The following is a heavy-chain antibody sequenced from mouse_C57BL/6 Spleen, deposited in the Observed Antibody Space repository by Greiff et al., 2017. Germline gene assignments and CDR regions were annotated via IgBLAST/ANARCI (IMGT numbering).Heavy chain of an antibody. V-gene: IGHV1-69*01. J-gene: IGHJ2*01. CDR3: ALYDGGYFDD. Sequence: QVQLQQPGAELVMPGASVKLSCKASGYTFTSYWMHWVKQRPGQGLEWIGEIDPSDSYTNYNKKFKGKSTLTVDKSSSTAYMQLSSLTSEDAAVYYCALYDGGYFDDWGQGTTLTVSS. CDR1: GYTFTSYW. D-gene: IGHD2-3*01. CDR2: IDPSDSYT.